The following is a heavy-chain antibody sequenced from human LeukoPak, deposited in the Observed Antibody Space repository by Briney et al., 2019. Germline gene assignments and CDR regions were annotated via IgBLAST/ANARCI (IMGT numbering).Heavy chain of an antibody. CDR3: ARARVPIAVAGLYYFDY. D-gene: IGHD6-19*01. CDR2: IKPDSGSS. Sequence: ASVKVSCKSSGYTFTAYYIHWLRQAPGQGPEWMGWIKPDSGSSHYAQKFQGRVTMTRDTSSNSAYMDLTSLKSDDTALYYCARARVPIAVAGLYYFDYWGQGALVTVSS. J-gene: IGHJ4*02. CDR1: GYTFTAYY. V-gene: IGHV1-2*02.